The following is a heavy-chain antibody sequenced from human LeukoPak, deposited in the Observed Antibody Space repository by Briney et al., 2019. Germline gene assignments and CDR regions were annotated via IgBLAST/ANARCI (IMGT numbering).Heavy chain of an antibody. CDR3: ARGRVGGPEGIAAAGTDFDY. CDR1: GFTVSSNY. V-gene: IGHV3-48*01. J-gene: IGHJ4*02. D-gene: IGHD6-13*01. CDR2: ISSSSSTI. Sequence: AGGSLRLSCAASGFTVSSNYMSWVRQAPGKGLEWVSYISSSSSTIYYADSVKGRFTISRDNAKNSLYLQMNSLRAEDTAVYYCARGRVGGPEGIAAAGTDFDYWGQGTLVTVSS.